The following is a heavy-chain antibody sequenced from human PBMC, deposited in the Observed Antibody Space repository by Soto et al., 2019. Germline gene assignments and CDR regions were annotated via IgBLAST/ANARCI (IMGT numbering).Heavy chain of an antibody. V-gene: IGHV1-24*01. CDR3: IRGRKYYQYAMEF. Sequence: ASAKVSCKVSGYTHTELSMHWVRQAPGKGLERMGGFDPEDGETIYAQKFQGRVTMTEDTSTDTAYMELSSLRSEDTALYYCIRGRKYYQYAMEFWGPGTAVTVSS. J-gene: IGHJ6*02. D-gene: IGHD3-3*02. CDR1: GYTHTELS. CDR2: FDPEDGET.